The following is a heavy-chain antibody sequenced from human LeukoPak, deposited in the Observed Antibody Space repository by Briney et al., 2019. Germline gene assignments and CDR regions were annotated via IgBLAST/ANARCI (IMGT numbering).Heavy chain of an antibody. CDR1: GGSISDYY. Sequence: SETLSLTCTVSGGSISDYYWNWMRQPPGKGLEWIGYIYYSGSTNYNPSLKSRVTISVDTSKNQFSLKLSSVTAADTAVYYCARDSGGTDAFDIWGQGTMVTVSS. V-gene: IGHV4-59*01. J-gene: IGHJ3*02. D-gene: IGHD3-10*01. CDR2: IYYSGST. CDR3: ARDSGGTDAFDI.